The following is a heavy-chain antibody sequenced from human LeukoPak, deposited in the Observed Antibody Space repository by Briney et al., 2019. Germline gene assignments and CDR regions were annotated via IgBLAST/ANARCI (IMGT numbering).Heavy chain of an antibody. CDR3: ARDLIVSAAAGFKEDAFDI. Sequence: ASAKVSCKASGYTFTSYGIGWVRQAPGQGLEWMGWISAYNGNTNYAQKLQGRVTMTTDTSTSTAYMELRSLRSDDTAVYYCARDLIVSAAAGFKEDAFDIWGQGTMVTVSS. J-gene: IGHJ3*02. CDR2: ISAYNGNT. CDR1: GYTFTSYG. V-gene: IGHV1-18*01. D-gene: IGHD6-13*01.